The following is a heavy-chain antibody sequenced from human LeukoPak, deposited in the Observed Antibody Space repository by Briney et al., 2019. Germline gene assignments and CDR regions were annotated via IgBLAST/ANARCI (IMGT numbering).Heavy chain of an antibody. CDR3: ARDNRGSSWYFPGYYFDY. CDR1: GYTFTSYG. J-gene: IGHJ4*02. V-gene: IGHV1-18*01. CDR2: ISAYNGNT. D-gene: IGHD6-13*01. Sequence: ASVKVSCKASGYTFTSYGISWVRQAPGQGLEWMGGISAYNGNTNYAQKLQGRVTMTTDTSTSTAYMELRSLRSDDTAVYYCARDNRGSSWYFPGYYFDYWGQGTLVTVSS.